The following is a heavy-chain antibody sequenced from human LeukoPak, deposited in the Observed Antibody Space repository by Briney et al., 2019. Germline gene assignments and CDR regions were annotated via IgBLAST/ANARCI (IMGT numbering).Heavy chain of an antibody. Sequence: SETLSLTCAVYGGSFSGYYWSWIRQPPGKGLEWIGEINHSGSTNYNPSLKSRVTISVDTSKNQFSLKLSSVTAADTAVYYCASLAAADDYWAREPWSPSPQ. CDR2: INHSGST. V-gene: IGHV4-34*01. CDR1: GGSFSGYY. J-gene: IGHJ4*02. D-gene: IGHD2-15*01. CDR3: ASLAAADDY.